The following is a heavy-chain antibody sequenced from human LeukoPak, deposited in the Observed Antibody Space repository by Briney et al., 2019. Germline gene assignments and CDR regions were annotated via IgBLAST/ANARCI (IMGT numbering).Heavy chain of an antibody. V-gene: IGHV4-30-4*08. J-gene: IGHJ3*02. CDR2: IYYNGST. CDR1: GGSISSGDYY. D-gene: IGHD1-26*01. Sequence: SETLSLTCTVSGGSISSGDYYWSWIRQPPGKGLEWIGYIYYNGSTYYNPSLKSRVTISVDTSKNQFSLKLSSVTAADTAVYYCARDLLKWELPYGDDAFDIWGQGTMVTVSS. CDR3: ARDLLKWELPYGDDAFDI.